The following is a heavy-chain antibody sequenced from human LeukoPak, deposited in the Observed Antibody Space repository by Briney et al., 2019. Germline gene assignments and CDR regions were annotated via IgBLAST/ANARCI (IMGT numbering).Heavy chain of an antibody. CDR3: APYPVAGLAY. J-gene: IGHJ4*02. CDR1: GFTFSSYG. V-gene: IGHV3-30*02. D-gene: IGHD6-19*01. Sequence: PGGSLRLXCAASGFTFSSYGMHWVRQTPGRGLEWVAFIRYDGSNKYYADSVKGRFTISRDNSKNTLYLQMNSPRAEDTAVYYCAPYPVAGLAYWGQGTLVTVSS. CDR2: IRYDGSNK.